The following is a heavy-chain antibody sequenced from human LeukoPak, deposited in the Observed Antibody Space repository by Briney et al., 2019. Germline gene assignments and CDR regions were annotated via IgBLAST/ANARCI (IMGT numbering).Heavy chain of an antibody. Sequence: ASVKVSCKASGYTFTSYGISWVRQAPGQGLEWMGWISAYNGNTNYAQKLQGRVTMTTDTSTSTAYMELRSLRSDDTAVYYCARRDVLRFLEWYNWFDPWGQGTLVTVSS. V-gene: IGHV1-18*01. D-gene: IGHD3-3*01. CDR1: GYTFTSYG. J-gene: IGHJ5*02. CDR2: ISAYNGNT. CDR3: ARRDVLRFLEWYNWFDP.